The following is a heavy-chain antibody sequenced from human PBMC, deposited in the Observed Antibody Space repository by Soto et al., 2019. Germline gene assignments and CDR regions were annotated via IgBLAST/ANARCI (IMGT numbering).Heavy chain of an antibody. J-gene: IGHJ4*02. Sequence: GGSLRLSCSASGFTVSDNYMSWVRQAPGKGLEWVSLTYSGGSTYYADSVKGRFTISRDNSKNTLYLQMNSLRAEDTAVYYCARDRPTTRCPRGIDYWGQGTLVTVSS. CDR1: GFTVSDNY. V-gene: IGHV3-66*01. CDR2: TYSGGST. D-gene: IGHD1-26*01. CDR3: ARDRPTTRCPRGIDY.